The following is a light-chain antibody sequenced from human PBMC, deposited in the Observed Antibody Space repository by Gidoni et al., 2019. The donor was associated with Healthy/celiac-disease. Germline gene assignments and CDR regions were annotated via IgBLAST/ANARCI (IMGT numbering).Light chain of an antibody. V-gene: IGKV3-11*01. CDR3: QQRSNWPLT. J-gene: IGKJ4*01. CDR1: QSVSSY. CDR2: DAS. Sequence: EIVLTQSPATLSLSPGERATLSCRASQSVSSYLAWYQQKPGQAPRLLIYDASNRATGIPARFSGSGSGTDFTLNISSLEPEGFAVYYCQQRSNWPLTFGGGTKVEIK.